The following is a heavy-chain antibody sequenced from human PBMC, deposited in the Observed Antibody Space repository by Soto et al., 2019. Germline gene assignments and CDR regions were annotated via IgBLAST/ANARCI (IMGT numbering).Heavy chain of an antibody. D-gene: IGHD3-10*01. CDR1: GFTFSSYW. CDR2: IKQDESEK. CDR3: ARGVRFQGRVYYLDF. V-gene: IGHV3-7*01. Sequence: EVQLVESGGGLVQPGGSLRLSCAASGFTFSSYWMSWVRQAPGKGLEWVANIKQDESEKDYVDSVKGRFTISRDNAKKSLYLEMNSLRAEDTAVYCCARGVRFQGRVYYLDFWGQGTLVTVSS. J-gene: IGHJ4*02.